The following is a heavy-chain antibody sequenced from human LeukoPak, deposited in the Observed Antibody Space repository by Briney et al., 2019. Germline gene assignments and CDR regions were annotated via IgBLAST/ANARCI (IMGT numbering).Heavy chain of an antibody. V-gene: IGHV3-30*02. Sequence: GGSLRLSCAASGFTFSSYGMHWVRQAPGKGLERVAFIRYDGSNKYYADSVKGRFTISRDNSKNTLYLQMNSLRAEDTAVYYCAKDLPGEHYENWFDPWGQGTLVTVSS. J-gene: IGHJ5*02. CDR2: IRYDGSNK. CDR1: GFTFSSYG. D-gene: IGHD3-22*01. CDR3: AKDLPGEHYENWFDP.